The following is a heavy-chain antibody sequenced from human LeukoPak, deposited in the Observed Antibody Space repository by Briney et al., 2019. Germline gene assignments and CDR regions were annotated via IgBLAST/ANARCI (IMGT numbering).Heavy chain of an antibody. CDR2: ITSSGTYI. V-gene: IGHV3-21*04. J-gene: IGHJ6*03. CDR1: GFTFNNYN. CDR3: ARDPTGAVADYYYYYMDV. Sequence: PGGSPRLSCAASGFTFNNYNMNWVRQAPGKALEWVSSITSSGTYIFYADSVKGRFTISRDNAKNSLYLQMNSLGPEDTALYYCARDPTGAVADYYYYYMDVWGKGTTVTVSS. D-gene: IGHD6-19*01.